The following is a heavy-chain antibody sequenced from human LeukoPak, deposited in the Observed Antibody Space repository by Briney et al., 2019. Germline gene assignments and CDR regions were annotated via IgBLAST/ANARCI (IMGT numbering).Heavy chain of an antibody. V-gene: IGHV1-46*01. CDR3: ARAVGATSPDH. D-gene: IGHD1-26*01. CDR1: GYTFTSYD. CDR2: INPSGGST. Sequence: ASVKVSCKASGYTFTSYDINWVRQATGQGLEWMGIINPSGGSTSYAQKFQGRVTMTRDTSTSTVYMELSSLRSEDTAVYYCARAVGATSPDHWGQGTLVTVSS. J-gene: IGHJ4*02.